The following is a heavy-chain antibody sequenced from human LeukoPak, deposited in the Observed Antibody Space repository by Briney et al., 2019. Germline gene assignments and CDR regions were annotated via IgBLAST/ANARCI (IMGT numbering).Heavy chain of an antibody. Sequence: PSETLSLTCTVSGGSISSYYWSWIRQPAGKGLEWIGRIYTSGSTNYNPSLKSRVTMSVDTSKNQFSLKLSSVTAADTAVYYCARQAREHSSYYGAPFDFWGQGTMVTVSS. V-gene: IGHV4-4*07. CDR2: IYTSGST. D-gene: IGHD3-10*01. CDR3: ARQAREHSSYYGAPFDF. CDR1: GGSISSYY. J-gene: IGHJ3*01.